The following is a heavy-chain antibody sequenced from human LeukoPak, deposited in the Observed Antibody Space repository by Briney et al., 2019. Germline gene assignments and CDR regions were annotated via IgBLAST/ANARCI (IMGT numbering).Heavy chain of an antibody. Sequence: SETLSLTCAVSGYSISSGYYWGWIRQPPGKGLEWIGSIYHSGSTYYNPSLKSRVTISVDTPKNQFSLKLSSVTAADTAVYYCARAHSSGWTFDYWGQGTLVTVSS. V-gene: IGHV4-38-2*01. J-gene: IGHJ4*02. CDR3: ARAHSSGWTFDY. CDR1: GYSISSGYY. CDR2: IYHSGST. D-gene: IGHD6-19*01.